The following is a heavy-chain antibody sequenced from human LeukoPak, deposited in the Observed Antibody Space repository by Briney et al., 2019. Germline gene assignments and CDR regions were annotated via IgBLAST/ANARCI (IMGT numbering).Heavy chain of an antibody. V-gene: IGHV3-30*18. CDR3: ANDDCPYCSGVACYSKGLDY. D-gene: IGHD2-15*01. CDR1: GFTFRDSG. CDR2: ISSDGSDK. Sequence: GRSLTHSCAPSGFTFRDSGMHWVRQAPGKGLEWVALISSDGSDKYYADSVKGRFTISRDNSKNTLYLQMNSLRTEGTAVYYCANDDCPYCSGVACYSKGLDYWGQGTLVTVSS. J-gene: IGHJ4*02.